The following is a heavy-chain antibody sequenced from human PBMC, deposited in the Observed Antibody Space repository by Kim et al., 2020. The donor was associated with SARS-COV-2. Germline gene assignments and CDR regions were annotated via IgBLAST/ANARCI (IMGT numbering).Heavy chain of an antibody. D-gene: IGHD5-18*01. CDR1: GGSFSGYY. Sequence: SETLSLTCAVYGGSFSGYYWSWIRQPPGKGLEWIGEINHSGSTNYNPSLKSRVTISVDTSKNQFSLKLSSVTAADTAVYYCARGGSIQLWFVHYYYGMDVWGQGTTVTVSS. V-gene: IGHV4-34*01. J-gene: IGHJ6*02. CDR2: INHSGST. CDR3: ARGGSIQLWFVHYYYGMDV.